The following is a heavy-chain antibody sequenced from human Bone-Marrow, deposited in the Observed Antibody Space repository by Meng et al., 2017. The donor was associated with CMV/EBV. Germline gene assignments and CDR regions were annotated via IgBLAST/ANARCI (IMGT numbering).Heavy chain of an antibody. CDR2: ISSSSSYI. CDR1: GFTFSSYS. CDR3: ARGSSGYDYYHYYGMDV. Sequence: GESLKISCAASGFTFSSYSMNWVRQAPGKGLEWVSSISSSSSYISYADSVKGRFTISRDNAKNSLYLQMNSLRAEDTAVYYCARGSSGYDYYHYYGMDVWGQGTTVTVSS. J-gene: IGHJ6*02. V-gene: IGHV3-21*01. D-gene: IGHD5-12*01.